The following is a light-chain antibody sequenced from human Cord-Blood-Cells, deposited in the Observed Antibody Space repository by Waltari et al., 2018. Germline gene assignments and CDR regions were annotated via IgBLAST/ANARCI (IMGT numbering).Light chain of an antibody. V-gene: IGKV1-39*01. Sequence: DIQLTQSPSSLSASVGDRVTITCRGSQSISSYLNWYQQKPGKAHKLLIYAASSLQSGVPSRFSGSGSGTDFTLTISSLQPEDFATYYCQQSYSLFTFGPGTKVDIK. CDR3: QQSYSLFT. CDR1: QSISSY. CDR2: AAS. J-gene: IGKJ3*01.